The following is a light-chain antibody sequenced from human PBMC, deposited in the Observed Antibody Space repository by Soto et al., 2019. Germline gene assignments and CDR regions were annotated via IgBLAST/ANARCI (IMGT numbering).Light chain of an antibody. V-gene: IGKV3-20*01. J-gene: IGKJ1*01. CDR3: QQYGSSRWT. Sequence: EIGLTQSPGTLSLSPGERATLSCRASKSVSNNYLAWYQQQPGQAPRLLIYGASSRATGIPDRFSGSGSGTDFTLTISRLEPQDFAVYYCQQYGSSRWTFGQGTKVEIK. CDR2: GAS. CDR1: KSVSNNY.